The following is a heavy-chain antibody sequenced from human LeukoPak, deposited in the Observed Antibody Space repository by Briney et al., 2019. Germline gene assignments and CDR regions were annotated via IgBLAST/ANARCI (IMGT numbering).Heavy chain of an antibody. J-gene: IGHJ1*01. CDR3: AGRGHRYSRH. CDR2: IYDSGIT. V-gene: IGHV4-4*09. Sequence: SETLSLTCSVSGDSVSSGYWSWIRQPPGKGLEWIGYIYDSGITDYNSPLKSRLTISVDTSNNQFSLNLRSVTAADTAVYYCAGRGHRYSRHCGQGILVTVSS. CDR1: GDSVSSGY.